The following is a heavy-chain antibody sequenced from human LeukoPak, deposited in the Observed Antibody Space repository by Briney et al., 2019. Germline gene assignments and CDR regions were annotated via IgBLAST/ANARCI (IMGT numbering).Heavy chain of an antibody. CDR1: GFSFNESY. Sequence: GGSLRLSCGASGFSFNESYMTWIRQAPGKGLEWVAYISGRSYSMYYADSVKGRFTISRDNARNSLYLHMNSLRAEDTAVYYCARDRQIAYWGQGTLVTVSS. J-gene: IGHJ4*02. CDR2: ISGRSYSM. V-gene: IGHV3-11*04. CDR3: ARDRQIAY.